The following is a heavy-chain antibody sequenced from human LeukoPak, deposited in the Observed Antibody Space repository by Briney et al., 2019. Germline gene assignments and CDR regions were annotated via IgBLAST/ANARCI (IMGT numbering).Heavy chain of an antibody. CDR3: AKDPMTTVVTPAGAFDI. V-gene: IGHV3-30*02. D-gene: IGHD4-23*01. J-gene: IGHJ3*02. CDR1: GFTFSSYG. Sequence: GGSLRLSCAASGFTFSSYGMHWVRQAPGKGLEWVAFIRYDGSNKYYADSVKGRFTISRDNSKNTLYLQMNSLRAEDTAVYYCAKDPMTTVVTPAGAFDIWGQGTMVTVSS. CDR2: IRYDGSNK.